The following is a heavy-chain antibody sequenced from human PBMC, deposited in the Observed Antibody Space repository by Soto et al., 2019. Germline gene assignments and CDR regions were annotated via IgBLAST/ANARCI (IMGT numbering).Heavy chain of an antibody. Sequence: GGSLRLSCAASGFTFDDYSMSWVRQMPGKGLEWVAGINWNGDNTRYAASVNGQFVISRDNAKNSLFLDLSNVRVEDTAFYHCARDSDDSTGWYDCWGQGALVTVSS. D-gene: IGHD3-22*01. CDR3: ARDSDDSTGWYDC. J-gene: IGHJ5*01. CDR1: GFTFDDYS. V-gene: IGHV3-20*01. CDR2: INWNGDNT.